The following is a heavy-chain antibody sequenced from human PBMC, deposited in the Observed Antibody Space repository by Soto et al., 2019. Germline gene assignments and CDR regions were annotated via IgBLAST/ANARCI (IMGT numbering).Heavy chain of an antibody. CDR3: AREDILGARSFDY. Sequence: HPGGSLRLSCAASGFTFSGYSMNWVRQAPGKGLEWISYISSGSKTIFYADSVKGRFSISRDNAKNSQYLQMNSLRDEDTAVYFCAREDILGARSFDYWGQGTLVTVSS. J-gene: IGHJ4*02. CDR2: ISSGSKTI. D-gene: IGHD1-26*01. V-gene: IGHV3-48*02. CDR1: GFTFSGYS.